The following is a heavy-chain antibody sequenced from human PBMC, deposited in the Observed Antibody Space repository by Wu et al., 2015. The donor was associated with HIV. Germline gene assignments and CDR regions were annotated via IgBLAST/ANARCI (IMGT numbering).Heavy chain of an antibody. D-gene: IGHD2-2*01. CDR3: ARVGIGRFCNGSSCYLDS. J-gene: IGHJ5*01. V-gene: IGHV1-18*01. Sequence: QGHLVQSGAEVKEPGASVRVSCRTSGYSFNSYDINWVRQAPGHGPEWMGGLSGYNPKTNYTQRSEGRITLTTDTSTNTAYMELRSLRFDDTAVYYCARVGIGRFCNGSSCYLDSWGQGSQVTVSS. CDR2: LSGYNPKT. CDR1: GYSFNSYD.